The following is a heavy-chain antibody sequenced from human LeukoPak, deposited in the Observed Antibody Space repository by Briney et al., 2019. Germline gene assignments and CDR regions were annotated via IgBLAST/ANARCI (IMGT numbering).Heavy chain of an antibody. CDR2: IYYSGST. CDR3: ARVLALGYCSSISCAWIDP. CDR1: GGSISSSSYY. J-gene: IGHJ5*02. Sequence: PSETLSLTCTVSGGSISSSSYYWGWIRQPPGKGLEWIGSIYYSGSTYYNPSLKSRVTISVDTSKNQFSLKLSSVTAADTAVYYCARVLALGYCSSISCAWIDPWGQGTLVTVSS. D-gene: IGHD2-2*01. V-gene: IGHV4-39*07.